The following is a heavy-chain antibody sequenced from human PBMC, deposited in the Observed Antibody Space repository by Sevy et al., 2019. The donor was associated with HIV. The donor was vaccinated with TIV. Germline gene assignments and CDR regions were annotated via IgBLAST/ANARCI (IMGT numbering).Heavy chain of an antibody. CDR2: ISGSGIT. D-gene: IGHD2-2*03. V-gene: IGHV3-11*01. J-gene: IGHJ4*02. CDR3: ARDPLLGIAREVARGGY. CDR1: GFFFSDYY. Sequence: GGSLRLSCSGSGFFFSDYYMSWIRQAPGRGLEWVSYISGSGITYYADSVEGRFTISRDNARNSLYLQMNSLRADDTAVYYCARDPLLGIAREVARGGYWGQGTLVTVSS.